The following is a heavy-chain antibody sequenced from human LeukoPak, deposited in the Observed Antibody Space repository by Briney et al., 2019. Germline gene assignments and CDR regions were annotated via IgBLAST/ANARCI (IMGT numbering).Heavy chain of an antibody. D-gene: IGHD2-15*01. CDR2: IIPIFGTA. CDR1: GGTFSSYA. V-gene: IGHV1-69*01. J-gene: IGHJ5*02. Sequence: SVKVSCKASGGTFSSYAISWVRQAPGQGLEWMGGIIPIFGTANYAQKFQGRVTITADESTSTAYMELSSLRSEDTVVYYCARDPLLYCSGGSCYLENWFDPWGQGTLVTVSS. CDR3: ARDPLLYCSGGSCYLENWFDP.